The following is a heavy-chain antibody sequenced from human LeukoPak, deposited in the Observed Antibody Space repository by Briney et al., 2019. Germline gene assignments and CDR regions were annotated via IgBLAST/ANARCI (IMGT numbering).Heavy chain of an antibody. CDR1: GDTFTRNW. CDR2: INPTGDYT. D-gene: IGHD1-1*01. V-gene: IGHV1-46*01. Sequence: ASVKVSCKTSGDTFTRNWMHWIRQGPGQGLEWMGVINPTGDYTMYAQKFQGRVIVTRDMSSSTDYMELGSLRSDDTAVYYCARDHSIDDKSWWLDPWGQGTLVTVSS. CDR3: ARDHSIDDKSWWLDP. J-gene: IGHJ5*02.